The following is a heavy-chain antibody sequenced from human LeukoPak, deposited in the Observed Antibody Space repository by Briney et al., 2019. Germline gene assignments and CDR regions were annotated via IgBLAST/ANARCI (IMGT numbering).Heavy chain of an antibody. V-gene: IGHV3-23*01. Sequence: PGGSLRLSCAASGFAFSTFAMTWVRQAPGKGPEWVSGISGGGGTTYYADSVKGRFTISRDNSKNTLYLQMNSLRAEDTAVYYCAKDVFYYDSSGYYPFDYWGQGTLVTVSS. CDR1: GFAFSTFA. J-gene: IGHJ4*02. CDR2: ISGGGGTT. CDR3: AKDVFYYDSSGYYPFDY. D-gene: IGHD3-22*01.